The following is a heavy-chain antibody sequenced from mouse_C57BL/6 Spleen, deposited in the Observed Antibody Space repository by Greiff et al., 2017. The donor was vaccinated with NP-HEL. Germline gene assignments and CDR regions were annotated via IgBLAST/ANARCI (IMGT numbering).Heavy chain of an antibody. D-gene: IGHD2-4*01. J-gene: IGHJ4*01. V-gene: IGHV1-9*01. Sequence: VKLLESGAELMKPGASVKLSCKATGYTFTGYWIEWVKQRPGHGLEWIGEILPGSGSTNYNEKFKGKATFTADTSSNTAYMQLSSLTTEDSAIYYCASGIYYDYDGPIAMDYCGQGTSVTVSS. CDR2: ILPGSGST. CDR1: GYTFTGYW. CDR3: ASGIYYDYDGPIAMDY.